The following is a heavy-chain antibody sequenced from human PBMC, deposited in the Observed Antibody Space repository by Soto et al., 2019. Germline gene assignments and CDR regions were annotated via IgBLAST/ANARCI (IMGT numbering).Heavy chain of an antibody. CDR1: GGTFSSYT. J-gene: IGHJ6*02. CDR2: IIPILGIA. D-gene: IGHD6-19*01. V-gene: IGHV1-69*02. Sequence: QVQLVQSGAEVKKPGSSVKVSCKASGGTFSSYTISWVRQAPGQGLEWMGRIIPILGIANYAQKFQGRVTITADKSTSTAYRELSSLRAEDTAVYYCARGVSSGGALYGMDVWGQGTTVTVSS. CDR3: ARGVSSGGALYGMDV.